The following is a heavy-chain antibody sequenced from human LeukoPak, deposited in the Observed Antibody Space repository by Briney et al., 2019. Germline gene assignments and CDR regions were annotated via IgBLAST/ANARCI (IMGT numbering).Heavy chain of an antibody. J-gene: IGHJ4*02. CDR2: ISYDGSNK. CDR1: GFTLSSYA. CDR3: ARDHHSSGWSFDY. D-gene: IGHD6-19*01. V-gene: IGHV3-30*01. Sequence: GGSLRLSCAASGFTLSSYAMHWVRQAPGKGLEWVAVISYDGSNKYYADSVKGRFTISRDNSKNTLYLQMNSLRAEDTAVYYCARDHHSSGWSFDYWGQGTLVTVSS.